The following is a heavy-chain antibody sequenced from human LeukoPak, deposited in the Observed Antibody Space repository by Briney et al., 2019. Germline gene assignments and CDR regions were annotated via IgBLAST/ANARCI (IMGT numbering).Heavy chain of an antibody. CDR2: ISSSSSYI. D-gene: IGHD4-23*01. CDR1: GFTFSSYS. CDR3: AKDLTYGGFFRTLGY. J-gene: IGHJ4*02. Sequence: GGSLRLSCAASGFTFSSYSMNWVRQAPGKGLEWVSSISSSSSYIYYADSVKGRFTISRDNAKNTLYLQMNSLRAEDTAVYYCAKDLTYGGFFRTLGYWGQGTLVTVSS. V-gene: IGHV3-21*04.